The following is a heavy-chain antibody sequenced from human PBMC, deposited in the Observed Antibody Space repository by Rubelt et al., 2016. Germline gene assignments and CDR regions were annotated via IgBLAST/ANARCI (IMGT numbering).Heavy chain of an antibody. Sequence: KGLEWIGYISYNGSTYYNPSLKSRVTISEDTSKKQFSLNLKSVTAADTAVYYCARHDYYDTSGYPYWGQGTLVTVSS. CDR2: ISYNGST. V-gene: IGHV4-39*01. J-gene: IGHJ4*02. D-gene: IGHD3-22*01. CDR3: ARHDYYDTSGYPY.